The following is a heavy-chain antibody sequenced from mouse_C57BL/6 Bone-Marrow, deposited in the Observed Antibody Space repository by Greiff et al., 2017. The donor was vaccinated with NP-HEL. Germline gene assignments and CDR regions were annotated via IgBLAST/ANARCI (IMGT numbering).Heavy chain of an antibody. D-gene: IGHD2-2*01. J-gene: IGHJ3*01. V-gene: IGHV1-64*01. Sequence: QVQLKQPGAELVKPGASVKLSCKASGYTFTSYWMHWVKQRPGQGLEWIGMIHPNSGSTNYNEKFKSKATLTVDKSSSTAYMQLSSLTSEDSAVYYCARSPSTMVTTGAYWGQGTLVTVSA. CDR1: GYTFTSYW. CDR2: IHPNSGST. CDR3: ARSPSTMVTTGAY.